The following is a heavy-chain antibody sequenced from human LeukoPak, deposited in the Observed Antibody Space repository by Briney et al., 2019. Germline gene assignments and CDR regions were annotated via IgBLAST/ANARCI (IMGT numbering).Heavy chain of an antibody. CDR3: ARVSFGYCSGGSCYLGAFDI. CDR2: IYYSGSA. Sequence: SETLSLTCTVSGGSISSSSYYWGWIRQPPGKGLEWIGSIYYSGSAYYNPSLKSRVTISIDTSKNQFSLKLSSVTAADTAVYYCARVSFGYCSGGSCYLGAFDIWGQGTMVTVSS. V-gene: IGHV4-39*07. CDR1: GGSISSSSYY. J-gene: IGHJ3*02. D-gene: IGHD2-15*01.